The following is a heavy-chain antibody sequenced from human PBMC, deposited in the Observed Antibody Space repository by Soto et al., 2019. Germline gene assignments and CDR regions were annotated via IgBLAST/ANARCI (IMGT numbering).Heavy chain of an antibody. CDR3: AKDKGPYYDFWSGQRWFDP. V-gene: IGHV3-30*18. D-gene: IGHD3-3*01. CDR1: GFTFSTHG. CDR2: ISHDESKK. Sequence: GGSLRLSCAASGFTFSTHGMHWVRQAPGKGPEWVAVISHDESKKYYVESVEGRFSISRDNSKSIVHLQMNNVRTEDTDVYYCAKDKGPYYDFWSGQRWFDPWGQGTLVTVSS. J-gene: IGHJ5*02.